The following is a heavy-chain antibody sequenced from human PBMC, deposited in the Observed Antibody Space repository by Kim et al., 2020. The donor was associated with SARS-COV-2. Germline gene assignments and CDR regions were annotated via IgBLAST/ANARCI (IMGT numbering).Heavy chain of an antibody. Sequence: DSVKGRFPITREQSKNTRYLQMNSLRAEDAAVYCCARVRHDYGAYVFDYWGQGTLVTVSS. V-gene: IGHV3-53*01. D-gene: IGHD4-17*01. J-gene: IGHJ4*02. CDR3: ARVRHDYGAYVFDY.